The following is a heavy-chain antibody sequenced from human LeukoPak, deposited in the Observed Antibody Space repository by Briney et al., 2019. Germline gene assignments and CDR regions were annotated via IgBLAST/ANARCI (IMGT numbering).Heavy chain of an antibody. CDR1: GFTFSSYS. V-gene: IGHV3-21*04. Sequence: GGSLRLSCAASGFTFSSYSMNWVRQAPGKGLEWVSSISSSSSYIYYADSVKGRFTISRDNGKNSLYLQMNSLRAEDTAVYYCAKTYYYDSSGYLRSAFDIWGQGTMVTVSS. J-gene: IGHJ3*02. CDR2: ISSSSSYI. D-gene: IGHD3-22*01. CDR3: AKTYYYDSSGYLRSAFDI.